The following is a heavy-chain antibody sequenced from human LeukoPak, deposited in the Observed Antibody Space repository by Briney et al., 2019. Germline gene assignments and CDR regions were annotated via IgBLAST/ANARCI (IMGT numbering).Heavy chain of an antibody. CDR3: ARHRYGSGSYEDY. CDR2: IYYSGST. V-gene: IGHV4-59*08. Sequence: SETLSLTCTVSGGSISSYYWSWIRQPPGKGLEWIGYIYYSGSTNYNPSLKSRVTISVDTSKNQFSLKLSSVTAADTAVYYCARHRYGSGSYEDYWGQGTLVTVSS. D-gene: IGHD3-10*01. J-gene: IGHJ4*02. CDR1: GGSISSYY.